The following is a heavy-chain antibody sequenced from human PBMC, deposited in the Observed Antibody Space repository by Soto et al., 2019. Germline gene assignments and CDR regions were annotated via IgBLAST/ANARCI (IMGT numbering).Heavy chain of an antibody. V-gene: IGHV4-59*01. Sequence: QVQLQESGPGLLKPSETLSLTCTVSGGSISSGYWSWLRQSPGEGLEWIGHISNTGTTNYSPSLKSRVFMSVDTSKTQIALKVSSVNAADTAVYYCARGTRSNSGYEHDWYFDLWGRGTLVTVSS. CDR3: ARGTRSNSGYEHDWYFDL. J-gene: IGHJ2*01. D-gene: IGHD5-12*01. CDR1: GGSISSGY. CDR2: ISNTGTT.